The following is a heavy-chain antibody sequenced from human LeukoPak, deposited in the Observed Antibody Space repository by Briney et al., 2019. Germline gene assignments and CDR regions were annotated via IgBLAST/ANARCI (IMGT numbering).Heavy chain of an antibody. Sequence: SETLSLTCTVSGGSISSSSYYWGWIRQPPGKGLEWIGSIYYSGSTYYNPSLKSRVTISVDTSKNQFSLKLSSVTAADTAVYYCARCFRGVIDYWSQGTLVTVSS. CDR1: GGSISSSSYY. CDR2: IYYSGST. D-gene: IGHD3-10*01. CDR3: ARCFRGVIDY. J-gene: IGHJ4*02. V-gene: IGHV4-39*01.